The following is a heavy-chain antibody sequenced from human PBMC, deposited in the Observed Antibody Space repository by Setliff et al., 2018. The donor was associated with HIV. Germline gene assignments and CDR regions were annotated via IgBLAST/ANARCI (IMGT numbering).Heavy chain of an antibody. CDR1: GFTFSTYW. CDR3: TKDHLSGWASDC. V-gene: IGHV3-7*01. D-gene: IGHD6-19*01. Sequence: PGGSLRLSCAASGFTFSTYWMIWVRQAPGKGLEWVAKIKQDGSEEYYVDSVKGRFTISRDNSKNTLYLQMNSLRAEDTAVYYCTKDHLSGWASDCWGQGTLVTVSS. J-gene: IGHJ4*02. CDR2: IKQDGSEE.